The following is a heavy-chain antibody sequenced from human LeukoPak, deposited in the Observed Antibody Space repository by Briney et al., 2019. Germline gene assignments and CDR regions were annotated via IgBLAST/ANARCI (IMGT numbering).Heavy chain of an antibody. D-gene: IGHD3-9*01. J-gene: IGHJ4*02. CDR1: GGSFSGYY. CDR3: ARGYDILTGYYKDFDY. V-gene: IGHV4-34*01. CDR2: INHCGSL. Sequence: PSETLSLTCAVYGGSFSGYYWSWIRQPPGKGLEWIGEINHCGSLNYNPSLKSRVTISVDTSKNQSPLKLSSVTAADTAVYYCARGYDILTGYYKDFDYWGQGTLVTVSS.